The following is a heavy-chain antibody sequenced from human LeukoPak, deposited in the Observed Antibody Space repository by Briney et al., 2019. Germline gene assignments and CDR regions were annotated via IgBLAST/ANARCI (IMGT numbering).Heavy chain of an antibody. CDR1: VGSIIAYY. Sequence: PSETLSLTCTVSVGSIIAYYWSWIRQPPGKGLEWWGYIYYSGSTNYNPFLKSRVTISVDTSKNQFSLKLSSVTAADTAVYYCARCPSTMVRGVIRWFDPWGQGTLVTVSS. CDR2: IYYSGST. V-gene: IGHV4-59*01. D-gene: IGHD3-10*01. J-gene: IGHJ5*02. CDR3: ARCPSTMVRGVIRWFDP.